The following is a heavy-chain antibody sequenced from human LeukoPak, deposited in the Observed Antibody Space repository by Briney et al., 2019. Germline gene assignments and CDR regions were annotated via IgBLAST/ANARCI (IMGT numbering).Heavy chain of an antibody. CDR2: IKQDGSEK. V-gene: IGHV3-7*01. Sequence: PGGSLRLSCAASGFTFSSYWMSWVRQAPGKGLEWVANIKQDGSEKYYVDSVKGRFTISRDNAKNSLYLQMNGLRAEDTAVYYCARGDVGGYFDYWGQGTLVTVSS. CDR1: GFTFSSYW. CDR3: ARGDVGGYFDY. J-gene: IGHJ4*02. D-gene: IGHD3-16*01.